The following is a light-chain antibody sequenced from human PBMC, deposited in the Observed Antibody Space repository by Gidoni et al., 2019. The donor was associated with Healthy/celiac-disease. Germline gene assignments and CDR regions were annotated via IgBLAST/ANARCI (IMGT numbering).Light chain of an antibody. CDR3: QVWDSSSAL. CDR1: NLGSKS. V-gene: IGLV3-21*03. J-gene: IGLJ2*01. CDR2: DES. Sequence: SYVLTQPPSVSVAPGKTARITCGGNNLGSKSVHWYQQKPGQAPGRVVYDESDRPSGIPERFSGSNSGNTATLTISRVEAGDEADYYCQVWDSSSALFGGGTKLTVL.